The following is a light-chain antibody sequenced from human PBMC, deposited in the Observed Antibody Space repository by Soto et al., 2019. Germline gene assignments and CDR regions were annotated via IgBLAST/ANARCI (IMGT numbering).Light chain of an antibody. CDR2: EVS. CDR1: SSDVGGYNY. J-gene: IGLJ3*02. Sequence: QFALTQPASVSGSPGQSITISCTGTSSDVGGYNYVSWYQQYPGKAPKLMIYEVSHRPSEVSNRFSGSKSGNTASLTISGLQTEDEADYYCSSYTSSSTLVFGGGTKLTVL. CDR3: SSYTSSSTLV. V-gene: IGLV2-14*01.